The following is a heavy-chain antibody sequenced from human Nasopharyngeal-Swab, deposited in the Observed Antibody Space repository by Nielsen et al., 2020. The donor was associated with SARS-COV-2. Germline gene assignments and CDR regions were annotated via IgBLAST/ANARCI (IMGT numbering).Heavy chain of an antibody. CDR2: IRSKTYGGAP. D-gene: IGHD1-26*01. Sequence: GESLKISCAASGFTFSSYAMSWFRQAPGKGLEWVGFIRSKTYGGAPEYAASVKGRFTISRDGAESIAYLKMNSLETEDTGVYYCARFVGSFYGQGAFDIWGQGTMVTVSS. J-gene: IGHJ3*02. V-gene: IGHV3-49*01. CDR1: GFTFSSYA. CDR3: ARFVGSFYGQGAFDI.